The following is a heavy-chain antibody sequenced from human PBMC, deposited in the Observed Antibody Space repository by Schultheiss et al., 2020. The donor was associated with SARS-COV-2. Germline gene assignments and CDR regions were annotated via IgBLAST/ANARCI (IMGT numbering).Heavy chain of an antibody. CDR1: GGSFSGYY. D-gene: IGHD3-10*01. CDR2: IYYSGST. J-gene: IGHJ6*02. CDR3: ARASMVRGVPLDV. Sequence: SETLSLTCAVYGGSFSGYYWSWIRQPPGKGLEWIGYIYYSGSTYYNPSLKSRVTISVDTSKNQFSLKLSSVTAADTAVYYCARASMVRGVPLDVWGQGTTVTVSS. V-gene: IGHV4-34*09.